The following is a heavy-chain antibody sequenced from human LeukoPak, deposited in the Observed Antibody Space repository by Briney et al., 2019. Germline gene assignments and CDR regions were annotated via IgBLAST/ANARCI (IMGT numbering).Heavy chain of an antibody. Sequence: GALRLCCASSGFSGSCCGRHGFREAPGEGLVGGGFIRYHGSNKYYAPSVKGRFTISRDNSKNTLYLQMHSLTAEDTAVYYCPQGAYYDSTRYSSIFDYCGQGTLVTVSS. J-gene: IGHJ4*02. V-gene: IGHV3-30*02. CDR1: GFSGSCCG. CDR3: PQGAYYDSTRYSSIFDY. D-gene: IGHD3-22*01. CDR2: IRYHGSNK.